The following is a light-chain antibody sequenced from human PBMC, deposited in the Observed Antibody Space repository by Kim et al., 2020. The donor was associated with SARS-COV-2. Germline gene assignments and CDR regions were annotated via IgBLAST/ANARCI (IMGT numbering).Light chain of an antibody. V-gene: IGKV1-5*01. CDR2: DAS. Sequence: DIQMTQSPSTLSASVGDRVTITCRASQNSYSWLAWYQQKSGKAPKLLIYDASISQSGVPSRFSGSGSGAEFTLTISSLQPVDFATYYCQHYHNYSPLNFGGGTKVDIK. J-gene: IGKJ4*01. CDR1: QNSYSW. CDR3: QHYHNYSPLN.